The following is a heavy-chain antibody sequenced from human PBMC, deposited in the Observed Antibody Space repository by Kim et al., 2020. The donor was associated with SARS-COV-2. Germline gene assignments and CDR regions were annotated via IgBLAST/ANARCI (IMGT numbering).Heavy chain of an antibody. J-gene: IGHJ4*02. Sequence: GVSLRLSCAASGFTFSSYAMHWVRQAPGKGLEWVAVISYDGSNKYYADSVKGPFTISRDNSKNTLYLQMNSLRAEDTAVYYCARTGSGSYWYYFDYWGQGTLVTVSS. CDR1: GFTFSSYA. CDR2: ISYDGSNK. CDR3: ARTGSGSYWYYFDY. D-gene: IGHD3-10*01. V-gene: IGHV3-30*04.